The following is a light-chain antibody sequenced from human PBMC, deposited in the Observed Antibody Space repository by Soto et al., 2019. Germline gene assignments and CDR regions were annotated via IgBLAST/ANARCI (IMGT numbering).Light chain of an antibody. CDR2: DVN. Sequence: QSALTQPPSASGSPGQSVTISCTGTSSDIGGYNYVSWYQQHPGKAPKLMIYDVNKRPSGVPDRFSGSKSGNTASLTVSGLQAEDEADYYCSSYAGSNNFVLFCGGTKVTVL. V-gene: IGLV2-8*01. CDR1: SSDIGGYNY. J-gene: IGLJ2*01. CDR3: SSYAGSNNFVL.